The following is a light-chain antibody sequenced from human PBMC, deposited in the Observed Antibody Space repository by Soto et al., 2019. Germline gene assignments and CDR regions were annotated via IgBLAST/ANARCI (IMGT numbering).Light chain of an antibody. CDR1: QSVSRI. V-gene: IGKV3-15*01. Sequence: EIVMTQSPATLSVSPGERTTLSCRASQSVSRILAWYQQKPGQAPRLLIYGASTRATGIPVRFSGSGSGTEFTLTISSLQSENFAVYYCLQYNTWPYTFGQGTKLEIK. J-gene: IGKJ2*01. CDR2: GAS. CDR3: LQYNTWPYT.